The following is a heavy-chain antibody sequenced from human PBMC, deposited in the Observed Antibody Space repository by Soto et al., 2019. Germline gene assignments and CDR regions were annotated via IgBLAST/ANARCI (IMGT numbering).Heavy chain of an antibody. Sequence: QVQLVQSGGEVKKPGSSVKVSCKASGGTFNNYVVNWVRQAPGKGLEWMGGILPIFATANYAQKFQGRVTITADKSTSTAYMELTSLRSEDTAVYYCAGRCDSTTCLGHFYYWGQGTRVTVAS. D-gene: IGHD2-2*01. V-gene: IGHV1-69*06. CDR1: GGTFNNYV. J-gene: IGHJ4*02. CDR2: ILPIFATA. CDR3: AGRCDSTTCLGHFYY.